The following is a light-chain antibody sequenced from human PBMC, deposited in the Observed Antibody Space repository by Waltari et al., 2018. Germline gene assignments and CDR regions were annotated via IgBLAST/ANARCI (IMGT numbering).Light chain of an antibody. CDR2: EGS. V-gene: IGLV2-14*01. J-gene: IGLJ1*01. CDR3: SSYTSSSTHV. CDR1: SSHVAGSNY. Sequence: QSALTQPASVSGPPGQPITISCTGTSSHVAGSNYVSGYPPHPGKAPKLLIYEGSNRPSGVSNRFSGSKSGNTASLTISGLQAEDEADYYCSSYTSSSTHVCGTGTKVTVL.